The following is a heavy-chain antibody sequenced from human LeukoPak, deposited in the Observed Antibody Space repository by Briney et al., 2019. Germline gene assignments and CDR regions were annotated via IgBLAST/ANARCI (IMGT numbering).Heavy chain of an antibody. V-gene: IGHV3-7*01. Sequence: PGGSLRLSCAASGFTFSNYWMSWVRQASGKGLEWVANIKQDRSEKYYVDSVKGRFTISRDNAKSSLYLQMNSLRAEDTAVYYCARVVTDSYYYYYYMDVWGKGTTVTISS. D-gene: IGHD2-15*01. CDR3: ARVVTDSYYYYYYMDV. CDR1: GFTFSNYW. CDR2: IKQDRSEK. J-gene: IGHJ6*03.